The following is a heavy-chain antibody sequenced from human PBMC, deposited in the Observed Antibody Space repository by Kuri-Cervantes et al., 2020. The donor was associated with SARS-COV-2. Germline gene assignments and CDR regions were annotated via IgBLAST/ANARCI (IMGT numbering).Heavy chain of an antibody. CDR2: INSDGSST. D-gene: IGHD1-26*01. J-gene: IGHJ4*02. Sequence: GESLKISCAASGFTFSSYWMHWVRQAPGKGLGWVSRINSDGSSTSYADSVKGRFTISRDNTKKTLYLQMNSLRAEDTAVYYCARVGIVGAYDYWGQGTLVTVSS. V-gene: IGHV3-74*01. CDR1: GFTFSSYW. CDR3: ARVGIVGAYDY.